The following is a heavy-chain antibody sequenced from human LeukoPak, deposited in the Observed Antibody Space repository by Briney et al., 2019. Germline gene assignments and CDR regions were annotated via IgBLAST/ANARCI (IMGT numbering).Heavy chain of an antibody. J-gene: IGHJ4*02. CDR2: ISAYNGNT. CDR3: ARAQRDITIFRSEYYFDY. V-gene: IGHV1-18*01. D-gene: IGHD3-3*01. CDR1: GYTFTSYG. Sequence: ASVKVSCKASGYTFTSYGISWVRQAPGQGLEWMGWISAYNGNTNYAQKPQGRVTMTTDTSTSTAYMELRSLRSDDTAVYYCARAQRDITIFRSEYYFDYWGQGTLVTVSS.